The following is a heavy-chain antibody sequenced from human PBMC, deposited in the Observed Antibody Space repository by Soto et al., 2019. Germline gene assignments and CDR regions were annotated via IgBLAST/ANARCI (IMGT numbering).Heavy chain of an antibody. J-gene: IGHJ4*02. CDR1: GGSISSSSYY. Sequence: SETLSLTCTVSGGSISSSSYYWGWIRQPPGKGLEWIGSIYYSGSTYYNPSLKSRVTISVDTSKNQFSLKLSSVTAADTAVYYCARLDSLVSGWSPNYFDYWGQGTLVTVSS. V-gene: IGHV4-39*01. D-gene: IGHD6-19*01. CDR2: IYYSGST. CDR3: ARLDSLVSGWSPNYFDY.